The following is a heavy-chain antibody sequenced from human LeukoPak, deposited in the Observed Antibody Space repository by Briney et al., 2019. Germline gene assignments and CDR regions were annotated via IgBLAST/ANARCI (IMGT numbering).Heavy chain of an antibody. CDR3: ARVRYSSSSHYYYYYMDV. V-gene: IGHV1-69*05. J-gene: IGHJ6*03. CDR1: GGTFSSYA. Sequence: ASVKVSCKASGGTFSSYAISWVRQAPGQGLEWMGGIIPIFGTANYAQKFQGRVTITTDESTSTAYMELSSLRSEDTAVYYCARVRYSSSSHYYYYYMDVWGKGTTVTVSS. D-gene: IGHD6-6*01. CDR2: IIPIFGTA.